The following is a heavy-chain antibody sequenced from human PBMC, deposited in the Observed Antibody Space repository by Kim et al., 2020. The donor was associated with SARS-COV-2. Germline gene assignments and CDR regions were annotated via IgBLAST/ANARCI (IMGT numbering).Heavy chain of an antibody. CDR2: ISYDGSNK. CDR1: GFTFSSYA. J-gene: IGHJ3*02. D-gene: IGHD3-16*01. Sequence: GGSLRLSCAASGFTFSSYAMHWVRQAPGKGLEWVAVISYDGSNKYYADSVKGRFTISRDNSKNTLYLQMNSLRAEDTAVYYCARLFVSGGVLYACDIWGQGTMVTVSS. CDR3: ARLFVSGGVLYACDI. V-gene: IGHV3-30*04.